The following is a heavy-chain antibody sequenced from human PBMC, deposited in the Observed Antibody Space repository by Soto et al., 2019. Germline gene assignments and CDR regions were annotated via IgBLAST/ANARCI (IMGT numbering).Heavy chain of an antibody. J-gene: IGHJ4*02. D-gene: IGHD4-4*01. CDR2: INGDGGST. CDR3: AKVVEMATVRGYFDY. CDR1: RFIFGGYG. V-gene: IGHV3-23*01. Sequence: LRLSCAASRFIFGGYGMSWVRQAPGKGLEWVAAINGDGGSTYYADSVKGRFTISRDNSKNTLYLQMNSLRDEDTAVYYCAKVVEMATVRGYFDYWGPGTLVTVSS.